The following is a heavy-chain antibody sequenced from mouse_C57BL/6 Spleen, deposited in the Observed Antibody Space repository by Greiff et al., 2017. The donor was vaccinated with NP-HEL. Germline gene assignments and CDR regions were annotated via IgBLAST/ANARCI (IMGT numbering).Heavy chain of an antibody. V-gene: IGHV5-17*01. CDR3: ARPPGRGAWFAY. Sequence: EVNVVESGGGLVKPGGSLKLSCAASGFTFSDYGMHWVRQAPEKGLEWVAYISSGSSTIYYADTVKGRFTISRDNAKNTLFLQMTRLGSEDTAMYYCARPPGRGAWFAYWGQGTLVTVSA. J-gene: IGHJ3*01. CDR2: ISSGSSTI. CDR1: GFTFSDYG. D-gene: IGHD4-1*01.